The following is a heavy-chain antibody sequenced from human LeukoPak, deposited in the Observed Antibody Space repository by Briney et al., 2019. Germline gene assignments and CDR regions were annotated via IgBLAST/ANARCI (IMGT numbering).Heavy chain of an antibody. J-gene: IGHJ3*01. V-gene: IGHV3-23*01. CDR3: ANEYSKGDV. CDR1: GFTFSNYV. D-gene: IGHD4-11*01. Sequence: PGGSLRLSCVASGFTFSNYVMNWVRQAPGKGLECVSSISGSGTSTYYVDSVKGRFTSSRDNSKNTLYLQMNSLRAEDTAIYYCANEYSKGDVWGQGTTVTVSS. CDR2: ISGSGTST.